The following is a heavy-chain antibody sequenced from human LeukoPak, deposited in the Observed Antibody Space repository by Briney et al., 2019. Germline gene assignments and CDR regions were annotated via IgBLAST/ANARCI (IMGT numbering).Heavy chain of an antibody. CDR2: ISSSSSYI. D-gene: IGHD2-15*01. CDR3: AREEGGFDY. J-gene: IGHJ4*02. V-gene: IGHV3-21*01. CDR1: GFTFSSYS. Sequence: GGSLRLSCAASGFTFSSYSMNWVRQAPGKGLEWVSSISSSSSYIYYADSVKGRFTISRDNAKDSLYLQMNGLRAEDTAVYYCAREEGGFDYWGQGTLVTVSS.